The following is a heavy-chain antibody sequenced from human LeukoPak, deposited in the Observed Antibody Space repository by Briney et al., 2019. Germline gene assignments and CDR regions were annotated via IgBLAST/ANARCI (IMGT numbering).Heavy chain of an antibody. CDR2: IYYSGST. V-gene: IGHV4-59*12. Sequence: SETLSLTCTVSGGSISSYYWSWIRQPPGKGLEWIGYIYYSGSTNYNPSLKSRVTISVDTSKNQFSLKLSSVSAADTAVYYCARDRIVVVPAATKPYNWFDPWGQGTLVTVSS. D-gene: IGHD2-2*01. CDR1: GGSISSYY. J-gene: IGHJ5*02. CDR3: ARDRIVVVPAATKPYNWFDP.